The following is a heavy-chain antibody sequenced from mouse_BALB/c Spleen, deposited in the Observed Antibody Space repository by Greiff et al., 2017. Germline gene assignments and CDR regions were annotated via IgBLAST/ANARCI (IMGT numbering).Heavy chain of an antibody. D-gene: IGHD2-1*01. CDR2: IWGDGST. Sequence: VQVVESGPGLVAPSQSLSITCTVSGFSLTGYGVNWVRQPPGKGLEWLGMIWGDGSTDYNSALKSRLSISKDNSKSQVFLKMNSLQTDDPARYCCARDGGKGKFDYWGQGTTVTVSS. CDR3: ARDGGKGKFDY. V-gene: IGHV2-6-7*01. J-gene: IGHJ2*01. CDR1: GFSLTGYG.